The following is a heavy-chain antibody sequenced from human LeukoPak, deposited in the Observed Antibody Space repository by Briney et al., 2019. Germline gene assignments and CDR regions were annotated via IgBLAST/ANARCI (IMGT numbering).Heavy chain of an antibody. CDR2: IYPGDSDT. D-gene: IGHD2-2*01. Sequence: GESLKISCKGSGYSFTSYWIGWVRQMPGKGLEWMGIIYPGDSDTRYSPSFQGQVTISADKSISTAYMELSSLRAEDTAVYYCASSRRVVPAAPFDYWGQGTLVTVSS. CDR3: ASSRRVVPAAPFDY. CDR1: GYSFTSYW. J-gene: IGHJ4*02. V-gene: IGHV5-51*01.